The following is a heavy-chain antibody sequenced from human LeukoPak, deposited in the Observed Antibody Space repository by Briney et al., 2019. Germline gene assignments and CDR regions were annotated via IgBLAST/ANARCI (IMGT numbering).Heavy chain of an antibody. J-gene: IGHJ5*02. CDR3: ARSKGNSWLWFDP. CDR2: IYYNGNT. D-gene: IGHD6-13*01. V-gene: IGHV4-61*08. Sequence: ASETLSLTCTVSGGSVSSVDNYWSWLRQPPGKGLEWLGYIYYNGNTKYNSSLKSRVTISADTSKNQFSLKLSSVTAADTAVYYCARSKGNSWLWFDPWGQGTLVTVSS. CDR1: GGSVSSVDNY.